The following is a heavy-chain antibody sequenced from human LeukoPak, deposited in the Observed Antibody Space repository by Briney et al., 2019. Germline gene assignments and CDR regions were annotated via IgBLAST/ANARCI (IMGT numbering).Heavy chain of an antibody. D-gene: IGHD6-13*01. CDR1: GFTVSSNY. CDR2: IYSGGST. V-gene: IGHV3-66*01. Sequence: PGGSLRLSCAASGFTVSSNYMSWVRQAPGKGLEWVSVIYSGGSTYYADSVKRRFTISRDNYKNTLYLQMNSLRAEDTAVYYCARDPYSSSWYFDYWGQGTLVTVSS. J-gene: IGHJ4*02. CDR3: ARDPYSSSWYFDY.